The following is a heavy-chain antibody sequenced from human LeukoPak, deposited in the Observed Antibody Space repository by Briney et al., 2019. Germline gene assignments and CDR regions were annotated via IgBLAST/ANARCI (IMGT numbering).Heavy chain of an antibody. J-gene: IGHJ4*02. V-gene: IGHV3-13*01. CDR1: GFTLGSHD. CDR3: VREARGYHYTYFDY. D-gene: IGHD5-18*01. Sequence: GGSLRLSCTASGFTLGSHDMHWVRQIPGQGLEWVAAVSSGFHAFFADSVQGRFTVSREDARNSLYLQMNSLRAGDTAVYFCVREARGYHYTYFDYWGQGTLVTVSS. CDR2: VSSGFHA.